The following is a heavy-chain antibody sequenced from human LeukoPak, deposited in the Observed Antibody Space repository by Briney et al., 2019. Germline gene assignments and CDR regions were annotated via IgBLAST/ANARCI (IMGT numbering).Heavy chain of an antibody. CDR2: IKQDGSEK. J-gene: IGHJ5*02. CDR3: ARDSRYCSSTSCFNWFDP. Sequence: PGRSLRLSCAASGFTFSSYAMHWVRQAPGKGLEWVANIKQDGSEKYYVDSVKGRFTISRDNAKNSLYLQMNSLRAEDTAVYYCARDSRYCSSTSCFNWFDPWGQGTLVTVSS. D-gene: IGHD2-2*01. CDR1: GFTFSSYA. V-gene: IGHV3-7*01.